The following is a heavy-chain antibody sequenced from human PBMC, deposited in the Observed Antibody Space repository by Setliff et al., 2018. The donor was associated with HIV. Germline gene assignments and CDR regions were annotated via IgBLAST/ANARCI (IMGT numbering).Heavy chain of an antibody. CDR2: IIPILGIA. CDR1: GGTFSSYA. D-gene: IGHD1-26*01. J-gene: IGHJ3*02. V-gene: IGHV1-69*10. Sequence: ASVKVSCKASGGTFSSYAISWVRQAPGQGLEWMGGIIPILGIANYAQKFQGRVTITADESTSTAYMELSSLRSEDTAVYYCARDRGGRGSYFLFDIWGQGTTVTVSS. CDR3: ARDRGGRGSYFLFDI.